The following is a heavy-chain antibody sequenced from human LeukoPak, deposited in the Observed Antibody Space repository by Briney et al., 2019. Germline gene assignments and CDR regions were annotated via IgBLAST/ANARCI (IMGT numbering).Heavy chain of an antibody. V-gene: IGHV1-18*01. D-gene: IGHD3-3*01. J-gene: IGHJ4*02. CDR2: ISAYNGNT. CDR1: GYTFTSYG. CDR3: ARGSPLDYGFWSGYYWALFDY. Sequence: ASVKVSCKASGYTFTSYGISWVRQAPGQGLEWMGWISAYNGNTNYARKLQGRVTMTTDTSTSTAYMELRSLRTDDTAVYYCARGSPLDYGFWSGYYWALFDYWGQGTLVTVSS.